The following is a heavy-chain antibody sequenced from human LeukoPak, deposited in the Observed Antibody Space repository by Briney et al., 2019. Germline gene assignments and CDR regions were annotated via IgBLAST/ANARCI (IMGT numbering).Heavy chain of an antibody. D-gene: IGHD5-18*01. V-gene: IGHV3-11*04. CDR3: ARVGWTSMVFFDY. Sequence: GGSLRLSCAPSGFPFSDYYMSWIRKAPGKELEWVSYITNSGNTIKYADSVKGRFTISRDNAKNSLFLQMNSLSAEDTAVYYCARVGWTSMVFFDYWGQGTLVTVSS. J-gene: IGHJ4*02. CDR1: GFPFSDYY. CDR2: ITNSGNTI.